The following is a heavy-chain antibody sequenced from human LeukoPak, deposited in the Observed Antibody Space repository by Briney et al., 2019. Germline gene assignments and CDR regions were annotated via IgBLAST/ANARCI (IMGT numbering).Heavy chain of an antibody. CDR3: ARRAFAPGYSYGETFDY. J-gene: IGHJ4*02. D-gene: IGHD5-18*01. CDR1: GYTFTGYY. Sequence: ASVKVSCKASGYTFTGYYMHWVRQAPGQGLEWMGRINPNSGGTNYAQKFQGRVTMTRDTSISTAYMELSRLRSDDTAVYYCARRAFAPGYSYGETFDYWGQGTLVTVSS. CDR2: INPNSGGT. V-gene: IGHV1-2*06.